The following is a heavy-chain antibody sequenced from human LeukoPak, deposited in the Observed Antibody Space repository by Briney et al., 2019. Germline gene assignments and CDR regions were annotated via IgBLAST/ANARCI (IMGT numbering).Heavy chain of an antibody. Sequence: GASVKVSCKASGYTFTSYGISWVRQAPGQGLEWMGWISAYNGNTNYAQKLQGRVTMTTDTSTSTAYMELRSLRSDDTAVYYCARAFGEYSSSSNWFDPWGQGTLVTVSS. V-gene: IGHV1-18*01. CDR3: ARAFGEYSSSSNWFDP. CDR2: ISAYNGNT. CDR1: GYTFTSYG. D-gene: IGHD6-13*01. J-gene: IGHJ5*02.